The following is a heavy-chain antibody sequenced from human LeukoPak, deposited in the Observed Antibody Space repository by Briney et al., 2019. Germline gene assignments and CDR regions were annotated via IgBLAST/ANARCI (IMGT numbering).Heavy chain of an antibody. CDR3: TKDSSTSCHD. CDR1: GFTFSSYG. V-gene: IGHV3-30*02. Sequence: TGGSLRLSCAASGFTFSSYGMNWVRQAPGKGLEWLAFIRYDGSNKYYVDSVKGRFTISRDNSKNTLYLQMSSLRAEDTAVYYCTKDSSTSCHDWGQGTLVIVSS. J-gene: IGHJ4*02. CDR2: IRYDGSNK. D-gene: IGHD2-2*01.